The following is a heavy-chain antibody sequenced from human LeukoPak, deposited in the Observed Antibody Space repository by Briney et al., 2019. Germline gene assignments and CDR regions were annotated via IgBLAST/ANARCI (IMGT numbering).Heavy chain of an antibody. D-gene: IGHD6-13*01. J-gene: IGHJ6*03. Sequence: GGSLRLSCAASGFTFSSYAMSWVRQAPGKGLEWVSAISGSGGSTYYADSVKGRFTISRDNSKNTLYLQMNSLRAEDTAVYFCARGRVSSSSWLSTYYYYFYMDVWGKGTTVTVSS. V-gene: IGHV3-23*01. CDR1: GFTFSSYA. CDR3: ARGRVSSSSWLSTYYYYFYMDV. CDR2: ISGSGGST.